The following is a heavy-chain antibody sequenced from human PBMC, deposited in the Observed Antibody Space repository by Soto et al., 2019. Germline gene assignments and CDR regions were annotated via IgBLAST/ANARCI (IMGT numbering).Heavy chain of an antibody. V-gene: IGHV5-51*01. Sequence: GDSLKISCKGSGYNFANYWIGWVRQMPGKGPEWMGIIYPGDSDVRYSPSFEGQVTISADKSINTAYLQWNSLKASDSAMYHCARSFSRGGSYFVILGPWGQGNLVTVSS. CDR1: GYNFANYW. CDR2: IYPGDSDV. D-gene: IGHD3-10*01. J-gene: IGHJ5*02. CDR3: ARSFSRGGSYFVILGP.